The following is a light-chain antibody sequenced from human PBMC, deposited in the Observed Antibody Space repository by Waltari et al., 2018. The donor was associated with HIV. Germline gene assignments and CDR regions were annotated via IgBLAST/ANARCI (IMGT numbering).Light chain of an antibody. CDR1: HDIRSD. CDR3: LQDYNYPRT. Sequence: AVQLTQSPLSLSASVGERVTISCRARHDIRSDLNWYQHKPGKAPELLIHTASTLKSGVPSRFSGSVSGTEFKFTISSLQPEDVATYYCLQDYNYPRTFGQGTKVEI. J-gene: IGKJ1*01. CDR2: TAS. V-gene: IGKV1-6*02.